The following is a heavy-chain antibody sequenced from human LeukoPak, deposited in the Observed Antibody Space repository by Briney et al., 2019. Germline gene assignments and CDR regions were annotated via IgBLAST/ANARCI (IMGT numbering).Heavy chain of an antibody. CDR1: GFTFSSYE. CDR3: ARNYYGMDV. Sequence: GGSLRLSCAASGFTFSSYEMNWVRQAPGMGLERVSYISSSGSTIYYADSVKGRFTISRDNAKNSLYLQMNSLRAEDTAVYYCARNYYGMDVWGQGTTVTVSS. J-gene: IGHJ6*02. CDR2: ISSSGSTI. V-gene: IGHV3-48*03.